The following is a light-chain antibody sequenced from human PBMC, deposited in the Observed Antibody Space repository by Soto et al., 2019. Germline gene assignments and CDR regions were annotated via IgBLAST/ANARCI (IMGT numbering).Light chain of an antibody. J-gene: IGKJ2*01. V-gene: IGKV3-20*01. CDR2: GAS. Sequence: EIVLTQSPGTLSLSPGERATLSCRASQSVSSSDLAWYQQKPGQAPKLLIYGASSRATGIPDRFIGSGSGTDFTLTISRREPEDFAVYYCQQYGSWPPTCGQGPKLEIK. CDR3: QQYGSWPPT. CDR1: QSVSSSD.